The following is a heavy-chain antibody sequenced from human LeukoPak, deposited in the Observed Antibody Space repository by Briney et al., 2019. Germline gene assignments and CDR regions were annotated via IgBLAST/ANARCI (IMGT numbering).Heavy chain of an antibody. V-gene: IGHV4-59*01. CDR2: TYYSGST. D-gene: IGHD3-22*01. Sequence: SETLSLTCTVSGGPISSYYWSWIRQPPGKGLEWIGYTYYSGSTNYNPSLKSRVTISVDTSKNQFSLKLSSVTAADTAVYYCARNYDSSGYYSEGYFDFWGRGTLVTVSS. CDR3: ARNYDSSGYYSEGYFDF. J-gene: IGHJ2*01. CDR1: GGPISSYY.